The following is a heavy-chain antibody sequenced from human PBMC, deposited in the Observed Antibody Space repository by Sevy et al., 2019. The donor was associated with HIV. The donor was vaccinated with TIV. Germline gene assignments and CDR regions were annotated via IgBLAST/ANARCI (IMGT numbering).Heavy chain of an antibody. J-gene: IGHJ6*02. CDR2: FFPNSGVT. D-gene: IGHD1-7*01. CDR1: GYSFTDEY. V-gene: IGHV1-2*06. Sequence: ASVKVSCKASGYSFTDEYLHWVRQAPGQGREWMGRFFPNSGVTNSAQRFRGRVTMTRDTSISTAYMELSGLRSDDTAVYYCARDAGGGTTNSGLDVWGQGSTVTVSS. CDR3: ARDAGGGTTNSGLDV.